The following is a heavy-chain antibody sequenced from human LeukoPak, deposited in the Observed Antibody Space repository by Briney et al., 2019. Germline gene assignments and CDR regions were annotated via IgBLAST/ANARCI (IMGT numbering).Heavy chain of an antibody. CDR3: ASGGSGNYRDLGDNWFDP. J-gene: IGHJ5*02. CDR1: GGTLSSYV. V-gene: IGHV1-69*05. Sequence: SLKVSCEASGGTLSSYVISWVRQAPGPGLEWMGGLFPIFGTANYAQKVQGRVTITTDESTSTAYMELSSLRSEDTAVYYCASGGSGNYRDLGDNWFDPWGQGTLVTVSS. D-gene: IGHD1-26*01. CDR2: LFPIFGTA.